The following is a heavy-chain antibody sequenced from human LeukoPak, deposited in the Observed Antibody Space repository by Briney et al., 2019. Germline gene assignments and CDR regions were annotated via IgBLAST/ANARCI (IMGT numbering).Heavy chain of an antibody. J-gene: IGHJ4*02. V-gene: IGHV1-18*01. D-gene: IGHD4-17*01. CDR1: GYTFTSYG. CDR2: ISAYNGNT. CDR3: ARPTGDYDVIGGYYFDY. Sequence: ASVKVSCKASGYTFTSYGISWVRQAPGQGLEWMGWISAYNGNTNYAQKLQGRVTMTTDTSTSTAYMELRSLRSDDTAVYYCARPTGDYDVIGGYYFDYWGQGTLVAVSS.